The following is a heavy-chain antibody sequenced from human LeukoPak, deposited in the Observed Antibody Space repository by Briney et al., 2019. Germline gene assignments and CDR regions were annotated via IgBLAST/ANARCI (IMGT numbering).Heavy chain of an antibody. CDR3: ATHYSPRGQRICSSTSCYSKGEVAAAGRVSYFDY. Sequence: QPGRSLRLSCAASGFTFSSYGMHWVRQAPGKGLEWVAVIWYDGSNKYYANSVKGRLTISRDNSKNTLYLQMNSLRAEDTAVYYCATHYSPRGQRICSSTSCYSKGEVAAAGRVSYFDYWGQGTLVTVSS. J-gene: IGHJ4*02. D-gene: IGHD2-2*01. CDR1: GFTFSSYG. CDR2: IWYDGSNK. V-gene: IGHV3-33*01.